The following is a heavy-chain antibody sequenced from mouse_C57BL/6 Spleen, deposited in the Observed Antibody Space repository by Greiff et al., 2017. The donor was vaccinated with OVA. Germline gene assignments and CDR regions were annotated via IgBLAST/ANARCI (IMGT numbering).Heavy chain of an antibody. J-gene: IGHJ3*01. D-gene: IGHD2-4*01. CDR3: ARGRDYDGGAWFAY. CDR2: INPNNGGT. CDR1: GYTFTDYY. V-gene: IGHV1-26*01. Sequence: EVQLQQSGPELVKPGASVKISCKASGYTFTDYYMNWVKQSHGKSLEWIGDINPNNGGTSYNQKFKGKATLTVDKSSSTAYMELRSLTSEDSAVDYCARGRDYDGGAWFAYWGQGTLVTVSA.